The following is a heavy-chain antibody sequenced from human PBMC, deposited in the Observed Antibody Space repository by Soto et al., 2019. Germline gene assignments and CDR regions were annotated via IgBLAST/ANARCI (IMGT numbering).Heavy chain of an antibody. CDR1: GGSITISGYY. CDR3: ARGYCFDY. CDR2: IYYSGST. J-gene: IGHJ4*01. V-gene: IGHV4-39*01. Sequence: SETLSLTCTVSGGSITISGYYWGWIRQPPGKGLEWIGSIYYSGSTDYNPPVKSRVIISVDTSKNQFFLKLSSVTAADTAVYYCARGYCFDYWGHIPLVAVSS.